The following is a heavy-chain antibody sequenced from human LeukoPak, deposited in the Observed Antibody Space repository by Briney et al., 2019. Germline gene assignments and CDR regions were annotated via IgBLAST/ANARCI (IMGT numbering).Heavy chain of an antibody. J-gene: IGHJ5*02. V-gene: IGHV4-39*07. CDR3: ARGFCSTTSYSQNCFDP. CDR1: GGSVSSSTYY. CDR2: IFYSGST. D-gene: IGHD2-2*01. Sequence: SETLSLTCTVSGGSVSSSTYYWGWIRQPPGKGLEWIGNIFYSGSTYYNPSLKSRVTISVNTSKNQVSLRLSSVAAADAAVYFCARGFCSTTSYSQNCFDPWGLGTLVTVSS.